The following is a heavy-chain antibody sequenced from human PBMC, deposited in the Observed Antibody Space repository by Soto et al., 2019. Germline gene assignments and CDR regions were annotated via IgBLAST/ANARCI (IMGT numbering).Heavy chain of an antibody. J-gene: IGHJ6*02. Sequence: QLVESGGGEVQPGRSLRLSCAASGFTYTDFALHWVRQAPGKGLEWVAIISYDGSDKYYADSVKGRFAISRDNPKNTLYLEMNSLRPEDTAVYFCARRAWDSYYSIDVWGQGTTVTVFS. V-gene: IGHV3-30*09. CDR1: GFTYTDFA. CDR3: ARRAWDSYYSIDV. CDR2: ISYDGSDK. D-gene: IGHD3-22*01.